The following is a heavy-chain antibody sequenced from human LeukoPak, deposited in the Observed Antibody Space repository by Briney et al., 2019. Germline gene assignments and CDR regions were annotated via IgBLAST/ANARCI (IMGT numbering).Heavy chain of an antibody. J-gene: IGHJ3*02. D-gene: IGHD6-13*01. CDR2: IYTSGST. Sequence: PSETLSLTCAVYGGSFSGYYWSWIRQPAGKGLEWIGRIYTSGSTNYNPSLKSRVTMSVDTSKNQFSLKLSSVTAADTAVYYCAREGQQLLRSNAFDIWGQGTMVTVSS. CDR3: AREGQQLLRSNAFDI. CDR1: GGSFSGYY. V-gene: IGHV4-4*07.